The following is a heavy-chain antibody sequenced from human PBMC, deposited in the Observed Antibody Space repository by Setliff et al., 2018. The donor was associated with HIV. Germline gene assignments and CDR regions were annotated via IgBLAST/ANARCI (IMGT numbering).Heavy chain of an antibody. J-gene: IGHJ3*02. D-gene: IGHD3-22*01. CDR3: ARFYDSGASYSDDAFDI. CDR2: INTHSGNP. V-gene: IGHV7-4-1*02. Sequence: ASVKVSCKASGYAFASYGLNWVRQAPGQGLEWMGWINTHSGNPTYAQAFTGRFVFSLDTSVGTAYLQISSLRAEDTAVYYCARFYDSGASYSDDAFDIWGQGTMVTVS. CDR1: GYAFASYG.